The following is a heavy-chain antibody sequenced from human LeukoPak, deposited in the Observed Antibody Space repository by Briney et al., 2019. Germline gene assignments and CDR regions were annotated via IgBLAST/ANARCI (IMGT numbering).Heavy chain of an antibody. D-gene: IGHD4-17*01. V-gene: IGHV4-4*07. Sequence: SETLSLTCTVSGGSISSYYWSWIRQPAGKGLEGIGGIYTSGSTNYNPSLKRRVTMSVDTSKNQFSLKLSSVTAADTAVYYCARDQDGTVTTGYYYYHMDVWGKGTTVTDSS. CDR3: ARDQDGTVTTGYYYYHMDV. CDR1: GGSISSYY. CDR2: IYTSGST. J-gene: IGHJ6*03.